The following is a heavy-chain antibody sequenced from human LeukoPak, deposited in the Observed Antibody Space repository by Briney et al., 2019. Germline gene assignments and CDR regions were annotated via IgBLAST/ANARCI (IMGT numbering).Heavy chain of an antibody. V-gene: IGHV3-23*01. Sequence: GGSLRLSCAASGFTFSTYGMNWVRQAPGKGLEWVSGISGSGGSTYYADSVKGRFTISRDNSKNTLYLQMNSLRAEDTAVYYCAGGYSYGDYWGQGTLVTVSS. CDR1: GFTFSTYG. D-gene: IGHD5-18*01. CDR2: ISGSGGST. CDR3: AGGYSYGDY. J-gene: IGHJ4*02.